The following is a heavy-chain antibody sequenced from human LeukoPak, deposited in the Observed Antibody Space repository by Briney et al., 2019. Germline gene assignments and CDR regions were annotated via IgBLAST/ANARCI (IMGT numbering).Heavy chain of an antibody. CDR2: ISSSGGTT. Sequence: GGSLRLSCAASGFTFSIYWMSWVRQAPGKGLEWLSYISSSGGTTYYADSVKGRFTISRDNAKNSLYLQMNSLRDEDTAVYYCARGRGSGRWLDYWGQGNLVTVSS. D-gene: IGHD3-10*01. CDR3: ARGRGSGRWLDY. V-gene: IGHV3-48*02. CDR1: GFTFSIYW. J-gene: IGHJ4*02.